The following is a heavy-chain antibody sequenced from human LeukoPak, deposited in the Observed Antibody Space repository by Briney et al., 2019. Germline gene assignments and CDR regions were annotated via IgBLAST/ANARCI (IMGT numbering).Heavy chain of an antibody. V-gene: IGHV3-21*01. CDR3: ARGPLRGYSGFDP. CDR1: GFTFSSYA. Sequence: GRSLRLSCAASGFTFSSYAMSWVRQAPGKGLEWVSSISSSSSYIYYADSVKGRFTISRDNAKNSLYLQMNSLRAEDTAVYYCARGPLRGYSGFDPWGQGTLVTVSS. J-gene: IGHJ5*02. CDR2: ISSSSSYI. D-gene: IGHD5-12*01.